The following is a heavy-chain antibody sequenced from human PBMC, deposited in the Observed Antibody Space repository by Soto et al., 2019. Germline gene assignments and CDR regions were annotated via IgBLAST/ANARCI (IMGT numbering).Heavy chain of an antibody. CDR1: GGSISSYY. Sequence: QVQLQESGPGLVKPSETLSLTCTVSGGSISSYYWSWIRQPPGKGLEWIGYIYYSGSTNYNPSLXGXAXLXIDTSNNQFSLKLSSVTAADTAVYSCARRYGGTFDYWGQGTLVTVSS. J-gene: IGHJ4*02. CDR2: IYYSGST. V-gene: IGHV4-59*08. D-gene: IGHD2-15*01. CDR3: ARRYGGTFDY.